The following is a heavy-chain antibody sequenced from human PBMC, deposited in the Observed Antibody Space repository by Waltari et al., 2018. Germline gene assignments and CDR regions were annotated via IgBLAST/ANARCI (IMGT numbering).Heavy chain of an antibody. Sequence: QVQLQESGPGLVKPSETLSLTCAVSGYSLRRGSYLRWLRPPPGKGLEWIGSIYHSGSTYYNPSLKSRVTISVDTSKNQFSLKLSSVTAADTAVYYCARFPITMVQGVINAFDIWGQGTMVTVSS. D-gene: IGHD3-10*01. CDR1: GYSLRRGSY. V-gene: IGHV4-38-2*01. CDR2: IYHSGST. J-gene: IGHJ3*02. CDR3: ARFPITMVQGVINAFDI.